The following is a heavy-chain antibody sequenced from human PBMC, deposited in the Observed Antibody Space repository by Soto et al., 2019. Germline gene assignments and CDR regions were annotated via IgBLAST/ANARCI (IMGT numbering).Heavy chain of an antibody. CDR3: ANLGLGYCSSTSCYSLYYYYGMDV. J-gene: IGHJ6*02. D-gene: IGHD2-2*01. CDR2: INHSGST. CDR1: GGSFSGYY. V-gene: IGHV4-34*01. Sequence: PSETLSLTCAVYGGSFSGYYWSWIRQPPGKGLEWIGEINHSGSTNYNPSLKSRVTISVDTSKNQFSLKLSSVTAADTAVYYCANLGLGYCSSTSCYSLYYYYGMDVWGQGTTVTVS.